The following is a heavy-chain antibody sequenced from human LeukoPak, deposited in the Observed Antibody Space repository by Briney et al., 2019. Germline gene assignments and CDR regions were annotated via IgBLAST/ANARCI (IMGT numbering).Heavy chain of an antibody. CDR3: ARLYYGSGSPFIRHWYFDL. CDR2: VYYSGST. V-gene: IGHV4-39*02. Sequence: SETLSLTCTVSGGSINSSSYYWGWIRQPPGKGLEWIGSVYYSGSTHYNPSLKSQVTISVDTSKNHFSLRLSSVTAADTAVYYCARLYYGSGSPFIRHWYFDLWGRGTLVTVSS. CDR1: GGSINSSSYY. D-gene: IGHD3-10*01. J-gene: IGHJ2*01.